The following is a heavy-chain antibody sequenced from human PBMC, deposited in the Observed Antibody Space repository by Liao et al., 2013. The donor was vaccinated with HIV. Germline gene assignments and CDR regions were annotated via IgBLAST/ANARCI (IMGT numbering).Heavy chain of an antibody. CDR3: ARELDSSSWPIPFDY. CDR1: GGSISSSSYY. J-gene: IGHJ4*02. CDR2: IYYSGST. V-gene: IGHV4-39*07. D-gene: IGHD6-13*01. Sequence: QLQLQESGPGLVKPSETLSLTCTVSGGSISSSSYYWGWIRQPPGKGLEWIGSIYYSGSTYSNPSLKSRVTISVDTSKNQFSLKLSSVTAADTAVYYCARELDSSSWPIPFDYWGQGTLVTVSS.